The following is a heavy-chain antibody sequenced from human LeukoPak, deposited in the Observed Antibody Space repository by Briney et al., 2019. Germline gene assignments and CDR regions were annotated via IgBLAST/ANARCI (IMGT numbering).Heavy chain of an antibody. V-gene: IGHV4-59*08. CDR3: ARGDEVVVAPADY. CDR2: IFYSGDT. Sequence: SETLSLTCTVSGGSFSNYYWTWIRQPPGRGLEWIGYIFYSGDTNYNPSLKSRVTMSLDTSKNQFSLRLNSVTAADTAVYYCARGDEVVVAPADYWGQGTLVTVSS. J-gene: IGHJ4*02. CDR1: GGSFSNYY. D-gene: IGHD2-15*01.